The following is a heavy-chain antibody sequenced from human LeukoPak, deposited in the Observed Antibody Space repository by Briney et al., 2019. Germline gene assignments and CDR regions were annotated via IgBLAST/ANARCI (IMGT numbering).Heavy chain of an antibody. J-gene: IGHJ4*02. CDR1: GFTFSSYS. CDR2: ISSSSSYI. CDR3: ARSPYSSGWYDY. D-gene: IGHD6-19*01. Sequence: GGSLRLSCAASGFTFSSYSMNWVRQAPGKGLEWVSSISSSSSYIYYADSVKGRFAISRDNAKNSLYLQMNSLRAEDTAVYYCARSPYSSGWYDYWGQGTLVTVSS. V-gene: IGHV3-21*01.